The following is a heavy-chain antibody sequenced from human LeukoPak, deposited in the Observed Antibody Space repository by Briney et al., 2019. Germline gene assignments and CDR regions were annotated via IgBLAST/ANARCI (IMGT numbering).Heavy chain of an antibody. V-gene: IGHV1-18*01. J-gene: IGHJ5*02. CDR1: GCTFTSYG. D-gene: IGHD2-2*03. Sequence: ASVTVSCKASGCTFTSYGWSWVRQPPAQEGEGMGWISAYSGNTNYVQKLQGRVTMPTDTSTNKAYMELRSLRSDDTAVYYFARVEDTVGYCSRTSCYRGFDPWGRGTLVTVSS. CDR3: ARVEDTVGYCSRTSCYRGFDP. CDR2: ISAYSGNT.